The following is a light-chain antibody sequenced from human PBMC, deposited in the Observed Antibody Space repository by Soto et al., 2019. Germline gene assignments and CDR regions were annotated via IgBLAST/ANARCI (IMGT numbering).Light chain of an antibody. CDR1: ISDVGGYNY. CDR3: SAYRSGSTVV. Sequence: QSALTQPASVSGSPGQSITISCTGTISDVGGYNYVSWYQQFSGKAPTLIIYEVTNRPSGISNRFSGSKSGETASLTSSGLRAEDEADYYCSAYRSGSTVVFGGGTQLTGL. J-gene: IGLJ2*01. V-gene: IGLV2-14*01. CDR2: EVT.